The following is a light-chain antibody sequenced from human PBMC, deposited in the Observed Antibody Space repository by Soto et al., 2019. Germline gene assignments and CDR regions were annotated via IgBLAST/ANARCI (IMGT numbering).Light chain of an antibody. V-gene: IGLV2-8*01. J-gene: IGLJ2*01. CDR3: SSDAGFEVV. CDR2: EVS. CDR1: SSDVGGYNY. Sequence: QSALTQPPSASGSPGQSVTISCTGTSSDVGGYNYVSWYQQHPGKAPKLMIYEVSKRPSGVPDRFSGSKSGNTASLTVSGLQAEDEADYYCSSDAGFEVVFGGGTKLTVL.